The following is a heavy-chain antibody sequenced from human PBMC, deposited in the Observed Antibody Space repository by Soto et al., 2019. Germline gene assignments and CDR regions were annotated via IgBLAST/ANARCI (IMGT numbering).Heavy chain of an antibody. CDR1: GFTFSGYG. CDR3: AREMNSSCWDSLLSDTLDF. Sequence: GGSLRLSCAASGFTFSGYGMLWVRQAPGKGLEWVAVIWYDGSNKYYADSVKGRFTISRDNSKNTLYLQMNSLRAEDTAVYYCAREMNSSCWDSLLSDTLDFWGRGTLDTGSA. D-gene: IGHD6-13*01. J-gene: IGHJ1*01. V-gene: IGHV3-33*01. CDR2: IWYDGSNK.